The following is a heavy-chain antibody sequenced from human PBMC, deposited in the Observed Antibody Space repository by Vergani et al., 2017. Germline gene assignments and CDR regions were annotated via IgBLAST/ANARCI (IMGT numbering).Heavy chain of an antibody. Sequence: QLVESGGGLVQPGGSLRLSCAASVFTFSSYSMSWVRQAPGKGLEWVSFISSSSTTISYADSVKGRFTISRDNGEYSLYLQMNSLRAEDTAVYFCARGTPGYQGGDRRFDPWGQGTLVTVSS. D-gene: IGHD5-12*01. V-gene: IGHV3-48*01. CDR1: VFTFSSYS. CDR3: ARGTPGYQGGDRRFDP. CDR2: ISSSSTTI. J-gene: IGHJ5*02.